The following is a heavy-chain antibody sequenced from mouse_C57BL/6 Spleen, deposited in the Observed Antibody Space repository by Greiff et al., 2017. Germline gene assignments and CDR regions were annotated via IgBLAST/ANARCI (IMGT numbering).Heavy chain of an antibody. Sequence: VQLQQSGAELVRPGASVKLSCTASGFNIKDDYMHWVKQRPEQGLEWIGWIDPENGDTEYASKFQGKATITADTSSNTAYMQLSSLTSEDTAVYYCTTSLNYGSSYGWFAYWGQGTLVTVSA. J-gene: IGHJ3*01. V-gene: IGHV14-4*01. CDR3: TTSLNYGSSYGWFAY. CDR2: IDPENGDT. CDR1: GFNIKDDY. D-gene: IGHD1-1*01.